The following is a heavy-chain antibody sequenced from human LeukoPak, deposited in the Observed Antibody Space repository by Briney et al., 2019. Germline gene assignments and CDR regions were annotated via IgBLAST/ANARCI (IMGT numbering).Heavy chain of an antibody. V-gene: IGHV3-11*05. Sequence: PGGSLRLSCAASGFTFNDYYMSWIRQAPGKGLEWLSYINIGGTDTHYADSVKGRFTISSDNAKKSLYLEMNNLRAEDTAVYYCATDGAGFDTWGQGVLVTVSS. CDR3: ATDGAGFDT. CDR2: INIGGTDT. CDR1: GFTFNDYY. J-gene: IGHJ5*02.